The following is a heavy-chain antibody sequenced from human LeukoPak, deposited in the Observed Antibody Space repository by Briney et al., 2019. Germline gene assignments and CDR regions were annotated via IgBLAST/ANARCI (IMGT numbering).Heavy chain of an antibody. D-gene: IGHD2-21*02. CDR2: ISGSGGST. V-gene: IGHV3-23*01. J-gene: IGHJ4*02. CDR3: TRGQSYCGADCYSD. CDR1: GFTFSSYA. Sequence: GGSLRLSCAASGFTFSSYAMSWVRQAPGKGLEWVSAISGSGGSTYYADSVKGRFTISRDNSKNTVFLQMNSLRVEDTALYYCTRGQSYCGADCYSDWGQGTLVTVSS.